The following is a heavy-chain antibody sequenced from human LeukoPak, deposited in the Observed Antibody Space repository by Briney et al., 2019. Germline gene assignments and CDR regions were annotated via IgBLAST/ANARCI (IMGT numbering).Heavy chain of an antibody. CDR3: ARVGVRGIPRGYFDY. D-gene: IGHD3-10*01. CDR2: INPNSGGT. CDR1: GYTFTGYY. Sequence: ASVKVSCKASGYTFTGYYMHWVRQAPGQGLECIGWINPNSGGTNYAQKFQGRVTMTGDTSISTAYMELSRLRSDDTAVYYCARVGVRGIPRGYFDYWGQGTLVTVSS. V-gene: IGHV1-2*02. J-gene: IGHJ4*02.